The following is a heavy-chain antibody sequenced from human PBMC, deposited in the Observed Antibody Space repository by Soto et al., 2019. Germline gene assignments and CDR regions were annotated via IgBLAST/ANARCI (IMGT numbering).Heavy chain of an antibody. J-gene: IGHJ3*02. D-gene: IGHD3-10*01. CDR3: ARGYGSGSYYGFHDAFDI. V-gene: IGHV1-8*01. Sequence: QVPLVQSGAEVKKPGASVKVSCKASEYTFTDYDINWVRQATGQGLEWMGWMNPNSGNTGYAQKFQGRVTMTRNTSISTAYMELSNLRSEATAVYYCARGYGSGSYYGFHDAFDIWGQGTMVTVSS. CDR2: MNPNSGNT. CDR1: EYTFTDYD.